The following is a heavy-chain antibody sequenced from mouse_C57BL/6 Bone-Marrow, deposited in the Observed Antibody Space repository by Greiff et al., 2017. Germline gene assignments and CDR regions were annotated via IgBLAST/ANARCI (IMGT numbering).Heavy chain of an antibody. V-gene: IGHV5-6*01. CDR3: ARHALLRSPFAY. J-gene: IGHJ3*01. CDR1: GFTFSSYG. Sequence: EVKLQESGGDLVKPGGSLKLSCAASGFTFSSYGMSWVRQTPDKRLEWVATISSGGSYTYYPDSVKGRFTVSRDNATNTLYLQMSSLTSEDTAMYYCARHALLRSPFAYWGQGTLVTVSA. CDR2: ISSGGSYT. D-gene: IGHD1-1*01.